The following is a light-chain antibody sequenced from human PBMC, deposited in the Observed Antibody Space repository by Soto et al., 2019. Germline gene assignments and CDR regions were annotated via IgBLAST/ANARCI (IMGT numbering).Light chain of an antibody. J-gene: IGKJ1*01. CDR2: AAS. CDR3: QQYYASSWT. V-gene: IGKV3-20*01. Sequence: EIVLTQSPGTLSLSPEERATLSCRASQSISSTYLAWYRQKPGQAPRLLIYAASSRATGIPDRFSGSGSGTDFTLTISRLEPEDFAVYYCQQYYASSWTFGQGTRVEIK. CDR1: QSISSTY.